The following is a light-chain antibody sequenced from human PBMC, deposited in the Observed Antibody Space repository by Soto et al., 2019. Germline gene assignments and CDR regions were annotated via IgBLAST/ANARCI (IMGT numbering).Light chain of an antibody. Sequence: ENVLTQSPGTLSLSPGERATLSCRASQTVYNGFLAWYQQKPGQAPRLLIYGASSRATCIPERFSGSGSGTDFTLTISSLEPEDFAVYYCQQYVSSPRTFGQGTKVEI. CDR3: QQYVSSPRT. V-gene: IGKV3-20*01. CDR2: GAS. CDR1: QTVYNGF. J-gene: IGKJ1*01.